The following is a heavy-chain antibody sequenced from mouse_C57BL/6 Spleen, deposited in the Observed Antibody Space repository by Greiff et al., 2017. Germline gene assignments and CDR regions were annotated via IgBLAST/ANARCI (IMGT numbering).Heavy chain of an antibody. Sequence: VQLQQPGAELVRPGSSVKLSCKASGYTFTSYWMDWVKQRPGQGLEWIGNIYPSDSETHYNQKFKDKATLTVDKSSSTAYMQLSSLTSEDSAVYYCARSTAVVDTDYFDYWGQGTTLTVSS. V-gene: IGHV1-61*01. CDR3: ARSTAVVDTDYFDY. CDR2: IYPSDSET. CDR1: GYTFTSYW. J-gene: IGHJ2*01. D-gene: IGHD1-1*01.